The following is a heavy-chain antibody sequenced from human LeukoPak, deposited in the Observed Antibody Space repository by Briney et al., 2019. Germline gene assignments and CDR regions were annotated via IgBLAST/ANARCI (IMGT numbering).Heavy chain of an antibody. D-gene: IGHD3-3*01. J-gene: IGHJ4*02. CDR1: GFTFSSYA. CDR3: AKGRIFFPHGGGLPH. CDR2: ISGSGGST. Sequence: PGGSLRLSCAASGFTFSSYAMSWVRQAPGKGLEWVSAISGSGGSTYYADSVKGRFTISRDNSKNTLYLQMNSLRAEDTAVYYRAKGRIFFPHGGGLPHWGQGTLVTVSS. V-gene: IGHV3-23*01.